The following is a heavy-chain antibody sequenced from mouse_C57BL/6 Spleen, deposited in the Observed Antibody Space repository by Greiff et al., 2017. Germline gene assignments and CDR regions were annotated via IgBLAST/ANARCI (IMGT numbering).Heavy chain of an antibody. D-gene: IGHD1-1*01. CDR3: ARNEEVAYAMDY. V-gene: IGHV1-62-2*01. Sequence: QVQLQQSGAELVKPGASVKLSCKASGYTFTEYNIHWVKQRSGQGLEWIGWIYPGSGSIKYNEKFKDKATVTADKSTSTVYMELRRLTSEDAAVYFCARNEEVAYAMDYWGQGTSVTGSS. CDR2: IYPGSGSI. J-gene: IGHJ4*01. CDR1: GYTFTEYN.